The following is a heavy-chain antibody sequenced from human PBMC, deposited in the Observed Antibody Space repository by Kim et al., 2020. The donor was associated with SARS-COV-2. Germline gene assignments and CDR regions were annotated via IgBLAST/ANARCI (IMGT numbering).Heavy chain of an antibody. CDR3: ARVLFHGITGTTFGMDV. V-gene: IGHV6-1*01. CDR1: GDSVSSNSAA. CDR2: TYYRSKWYN. D-gene: IGHD1-7*01. Sequence: SQTLSLTCAISGDSVSSNSAAWNWIRQSPSRGLEWLGRTYYRSKWYNDYAVSVKSRITINPDTSKNQFSLQLNSVTPEDTAVYYCARVLFHGITGTTFGMDVWGQGTTVTVSS. J-gene: IGHJ6*02.